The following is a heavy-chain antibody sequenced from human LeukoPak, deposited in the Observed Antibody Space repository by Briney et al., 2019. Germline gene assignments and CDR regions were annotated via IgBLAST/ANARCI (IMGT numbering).Heavy chain of an antibody. V-gene: IGHV3-7*01. Sequence: GGSLRLSCEASGFSFSSYWMSWVRQAPGKGLEWVANIKQDGSEKYYVDSVKGRFTISRDNAKNSLYLQMNSLRAEDTAVYYCAREGSSYVEGDAFDIWGRGTLVTVSS. CDR1: GFSFSSYW. D-gene: IGHD3-22*01. J-gene: IGHJ3*02. CDR2: IKQDGSEK. CDR3: AREGSSYVEGDAFDI.